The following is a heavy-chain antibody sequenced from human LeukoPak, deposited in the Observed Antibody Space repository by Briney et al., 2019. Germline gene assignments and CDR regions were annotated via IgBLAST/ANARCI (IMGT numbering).Heavy chain of an antibody. CDR2: IHYTGST. J-gene: IGHJ5*02. D-gene: IGHD3-10*01. Sequence: PSETLSLTCTVSGGSISSYYWSWIRQSPGKGLECIGYIHYTGSTNYNPSLKSRVTISVETSKNQFSLKLKSVTAADTAVYYCARRGSGSYLTQVWFDPWGQGTLVTVSS. CDR1: GGSISSYY. CDR3: ARRGSGSYLTQVWFDP. V-gene: IGHV4-59*01.